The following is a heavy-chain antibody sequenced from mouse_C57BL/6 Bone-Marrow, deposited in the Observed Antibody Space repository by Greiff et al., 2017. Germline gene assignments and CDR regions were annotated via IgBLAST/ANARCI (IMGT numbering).Heavy chain of an antibody. CDR1: GYTFTSYW. J-gene: IGHJ3*01. V-gene: IGHV1-64*01. D-gene: IGHD2-5*01. CDR3: ARDYYSNAWFAY. CDR2: IHPYSGST. Sequence: QVQLQQPGAELVKPGASVKLSCKASGYTFTSYWMHWVKQRPGQGLEWIGMIHPYSGSTNYNEKFKSKATLTVDKSSSTAYLQLSSLTSEDAAVYYGARDYYSNAWFAYWGQGTLVTVSA.